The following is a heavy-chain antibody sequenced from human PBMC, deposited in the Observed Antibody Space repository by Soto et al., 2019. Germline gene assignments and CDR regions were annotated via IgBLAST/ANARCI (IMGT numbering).Heavy chain of an antibody. CDR2: IYHSGST. J-gene: IGHJ6*02. D-gene: IGHD3-9*01. V-gene: IGHV4-4*02. Sequence: PSETLSLTCAVSGGSISSSNWWSWVRQPPGKGLEWIGEIYHSGSTNYNPSLKSRVTISVDKSKNQFSLKLSSVTAADTAVYYCARGPRYYDILTGYSPSYYYYGMDVWGQGTTGTVSS. CDR1: GGSISSSNW. CDR3: ARGPRYYDILTGYSPSYYYYGMDV.